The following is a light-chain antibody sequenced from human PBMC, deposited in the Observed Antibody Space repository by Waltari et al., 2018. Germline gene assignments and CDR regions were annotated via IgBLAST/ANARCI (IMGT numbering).Light chain of an antibody. CDR1: NLGSKS. V-gene: IGLV3-21*04. CDR3: QVWDSSSDLVV. Sequence: SYVLTQPPSVSVAPGKTARITCGGNNLGSKSGHWYQQKPGQAPVLVIYDDSDRPSGIPERFSGSNSGNTATLTISRVEAGDEADYYCQVWDSSSDLVVFGGGTKLTVL. CDR2: DDS. J-gene: IGLJ2*01.